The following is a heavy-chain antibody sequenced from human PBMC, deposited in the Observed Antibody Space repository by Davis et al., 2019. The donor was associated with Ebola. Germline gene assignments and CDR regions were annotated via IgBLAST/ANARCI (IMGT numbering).Heavy chain of an antibody. CDR1: GYTFTGYY. D-gene: IGHD3-3*01. V-gene: IGHV1-2*06. CDR3: ARTPLEWLFKDPFDR. Sequence: ASVTVSCMASGYTFTGYYMHWVRQAPGQGLERMGRINPNSGRTNYAQKFQGRVTMTRDTSISTAYMELSRLRSDDTAVYYCARTPLEWLFKDPFDRWGQGTLVTVSS. J-gene: IGHJ5*02. CDR2: INPNSGRT.